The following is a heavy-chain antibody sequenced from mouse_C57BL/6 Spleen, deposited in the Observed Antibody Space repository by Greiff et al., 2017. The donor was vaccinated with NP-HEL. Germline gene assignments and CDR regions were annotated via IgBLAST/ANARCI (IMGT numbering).Heavy chain of an antibody. J-gene: IGHJ4*01. CDR2: IYPRSGNT. CDR1: GYTFTSYG. CDR3: ATSLVVANAMDY. V-gene: IGHV1-81*01. D-gene: IGHD1-1*01. Sequence: VQLQQSGAELARPGASVKLSCKASGYTFTSYGISWVKQRTGQGLEWIGEIYPRSGNTYYNEKFKGQATLTADKSSSTAYMELRSLTSEDSAVYFCATSLVVANAMDYWGQGTSVTVSS.